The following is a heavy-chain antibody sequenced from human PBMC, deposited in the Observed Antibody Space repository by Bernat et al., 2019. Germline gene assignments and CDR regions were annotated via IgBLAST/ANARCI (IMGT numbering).Heavy chain of an antibody. D-gene: IGHD6-19*01. CDR3: ARTRSLSGWYGPYGMDV. CDR2: ISYDGSNK. CDR1: GFTFSSYG. J-gene: IGHJ6*02. V-gene: IGHV3-30*03. Sequence: QVQLVESGGGVVQPGRSLRLSCAASGFTFSSYGMHWVRQDPGKGLEWVAVISYDGSNKYYADSVKGRFTISRDNSKNTLYLQMNSLRAEDTAVYYCARTRSLSGWYGPYGMDVWGQGTTVTVSS.